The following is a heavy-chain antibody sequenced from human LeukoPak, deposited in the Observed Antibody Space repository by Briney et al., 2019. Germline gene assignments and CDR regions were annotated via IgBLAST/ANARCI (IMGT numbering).Heavy chain of an antibody. D-gene: IGHD2-2*01. CDR3: ARVPVVPAARRYWYFDL. J-gene: IGHJ2*01. CDR1: GGSISSYY. V-gene: IGHV4-59*01. Sequence: SETLSLTCTVSGGSISSYYWSWIRQPPGKRLEWIGYIYYSGSTNYNPSLKSRVTISVDTSKNQFSLKLSSVTAADTAVYYCARVPVVPAARRYWYFDLWGRGTLVTVSS. CDR2: IYYSGST.